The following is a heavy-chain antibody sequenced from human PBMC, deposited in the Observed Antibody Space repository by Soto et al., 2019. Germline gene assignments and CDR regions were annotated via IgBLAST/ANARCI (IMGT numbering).Heavy chain of an antibody. CDR3: ARGGTPPGSPTWYYCGT. CDR1: AASITGSFF. D-gene: IGHD1-1*01. J-gene: IGHJ5*02. Sequence: SETLSLTCTLSAASITGSFFCSSIRQLAGKGPERIGRFSLSGTTNYNPSLRSRGTMSEDVSKTQFSLRLHSVTAADTASYYSARGGTPPGSPTWYYCGTWGRGTRCSVAS. V-gene: IGHV4-4*07. CDR2: FSLSGTT.